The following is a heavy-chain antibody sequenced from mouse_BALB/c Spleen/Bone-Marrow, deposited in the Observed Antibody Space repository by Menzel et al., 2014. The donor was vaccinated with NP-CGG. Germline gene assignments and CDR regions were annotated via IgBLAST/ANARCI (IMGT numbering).Heavy chain of an antibody. J-gene: IGHJ1*01. Sequence: VQLQQSGAEMVKPGASVKMSCKAFGYTFTTTPIKKMKRQNGNSLQRSGNENPYNDDTKYNEKFKGKAKLTVEKSSSTVYLELSRLTSDDSAVYYCARGSLDGYFDVWGAGTTVTVSS. V-gene: IGHV1-47*01. CDR1: GYTFTTTP. CDR3: ARGSLDGYFDV. CDR2: ENPYNDDT.